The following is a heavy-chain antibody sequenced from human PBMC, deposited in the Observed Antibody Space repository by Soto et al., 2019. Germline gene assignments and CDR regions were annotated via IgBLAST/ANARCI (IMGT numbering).Heavy chain of an antibody. CDR3: ARRRYCGTGCYKNFYYGMDV. J-gene: IGHJ6*02. CDR2: IIPVLTVT. D-gene: IGHD2-21*02. V-gene: IGHV1-69*02. Sequence: QVQLVQSGAEVRKPASSVKVSCMASGSTFSSYTVNWVRQAPGKGLEWIGRIIPVLTVTDYARRFQGRVTITADRSAKPAYMELTSLTSEDTAVYYCARRRYCGTGCYKNFYYGMDVWGQGTTVTVSS. CDR1: GSTFSSYT.